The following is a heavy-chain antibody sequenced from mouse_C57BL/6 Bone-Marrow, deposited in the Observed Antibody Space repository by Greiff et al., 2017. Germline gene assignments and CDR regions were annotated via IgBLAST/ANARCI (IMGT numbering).Heavy chain of an antibody. J-gene: IGHJ3*01. V-gene: IGHV1-19*01. CDR3: ARETYDGSFAY. D-gene: IGHD2-3*01. CDR2: INPYNGGT. Sequence: EVKLVESGPVLVKPGASVTMSCKASGYTFTDYYMNWVKQSHGKSLEWIGVINPYNGGTSYNQKFKGKATLTVDKSSSTAYMELNSLTSEDSAVYYCARETYDGSFAYWGQGTLVTVSA. CDR1: GYTFTDYY.